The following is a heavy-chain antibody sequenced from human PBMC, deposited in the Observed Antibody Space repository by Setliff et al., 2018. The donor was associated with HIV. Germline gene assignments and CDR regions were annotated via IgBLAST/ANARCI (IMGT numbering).Heavy chain of an antibody. CDR3: AGVISGRGRELPDFDY. D-gene: IGHD1-7*01. J-gene: IGHJ4*02. Sequence: ASVKVSCKASGYTFTSLDINWVRQATGQGPEWMGWLNPTSGNTGSAQRFQGRVTMTRNTSISIAYMELSNLRSEDTAIYYCAGVISGRGRELPDFDYWGQGTLVTVSS. CDR2: LNPTSGNT. V-gene: IGHV1-8*01. CDR1: GYTFTSLD.